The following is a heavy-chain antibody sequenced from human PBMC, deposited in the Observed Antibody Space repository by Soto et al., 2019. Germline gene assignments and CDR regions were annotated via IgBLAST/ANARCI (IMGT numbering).Heavy chain of an antibody. CDR2: ISAYNGNT. CDR3: ARGQLGYYYYYMDV. V-gene: IGHV1-18*01. Sequence: ASVKVSCKASGYTFTSYGISWVRQAPGQGLEWVGWISAYNGNTNYAQKLQGRVTMTTDTSTSTAYMELRSLRSDDTAVYYCARGQLGYYYYYMDVWGKGTTVTVSS. CDR1: GYTFTSYG. J-gene: IGHJ6*03. D-gene: IGHD6-13*01.